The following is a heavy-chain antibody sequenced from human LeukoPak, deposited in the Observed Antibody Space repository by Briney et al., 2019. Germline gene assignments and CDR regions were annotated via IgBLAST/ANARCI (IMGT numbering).Heavy chain of an antibody. J-gene: IGHJ4*02. V-gene: IGHV4-39*07. CDR1: GGSISSSSYY. CDR2: IYYSGST. Sequence: PSETLSLTCTVSGGSISSSSYYWGWIRQPPGKGLEWIGSIYYSGSTYYNPSLKSRVTISVDTSKNQFSLKLSSVTAADTAVYYCAKFRRLGYCSSTSCSAFDYWGQGTLVTVSS. D-gene: IGHD2-2*01. CDR3: AKFRRLGYCSSTSCSAFDY.